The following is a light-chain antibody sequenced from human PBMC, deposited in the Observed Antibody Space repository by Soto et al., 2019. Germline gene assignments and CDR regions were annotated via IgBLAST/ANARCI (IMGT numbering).Light chain of an antibody. J-gene: IGKJ1*01. CDR1: QGISSY. CDR2: AAS. CDR3: QKYNSAPWT. V-gene: IGKV1-9*01. Sequence: DIQLTQSPSFLSASVGDRVTITCRASQGISSYLAWYRQRPGKAPELLIYAASTLQSGVPSRFSGSGSGTEFTLTISSLQPEDVATYYCQKYNSAPWTFGQGTKVEIK.